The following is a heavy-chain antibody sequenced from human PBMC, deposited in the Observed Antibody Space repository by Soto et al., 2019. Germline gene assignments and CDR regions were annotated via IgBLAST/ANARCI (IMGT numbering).Heavy chain of an antibody. Sequence: ASVKVSCKASGGTFSSYAISWVRQAPGQGLEWMGGIIPIFGTANYAQKFQGRVTITADESTSTAYMELSSLRSEDTAVYYCATCDTDTPTYYYGMGVWGQGTTVTVSS. CDR1: GGTFSSYA. V-gene: IGHV1-69*13. CDR3: ATCDTDTPTYYYGMGV. J-gene: IGHJ6*02. CDR2: IIPIFGTA. D-gene: IGHD5-18*01.